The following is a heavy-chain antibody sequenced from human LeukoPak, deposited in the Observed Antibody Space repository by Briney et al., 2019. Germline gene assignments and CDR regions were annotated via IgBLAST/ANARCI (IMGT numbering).Heavy chain of an antibody. V-gene: IGHV4-61*02. D-gene: IGHD6-13*01. J-gene: IGHJ6*03. CDR3: ARVVGLTGYSSSWYSGYYYYMDV. Sequence: SSEALSLTCTVSGGSISSGSYYWSWIRQPAGKGLEWIGRIYTSGSTNYNPSLKSRVTISVDTSKNQFSLKLSSVTAADTAVYYCARVVGLTGYSSSWYSGYYYYMDVWGKGTTVTVSS. CDR1: GGSISSGSYY. CDR2: IYTSGST.